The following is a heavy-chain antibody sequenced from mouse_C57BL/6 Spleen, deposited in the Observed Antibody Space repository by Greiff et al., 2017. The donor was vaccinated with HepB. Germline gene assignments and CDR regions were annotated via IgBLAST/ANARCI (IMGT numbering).Heavy chain of an antibody. CDR3: ARRGVYYGSSREPYWYFDV. CDR2: INPNNGGT. V-gene: IGHV1-26*01. J-gene: IGHJ1*03. D-gene: IGHD1-1*01. Sequence: EVQLQQSGPELVKPGASVKISCKASGYTFTDYYMNWVKQSHGKSLEWIGDINPNNGGTSYNQKFKGKATLTVDKSSSTAYMELRSLTSEDSAVYYCARRGVYYGSSREPYWYFDVWGTGTTVTVSS. CDR1: GYTFTDYY.